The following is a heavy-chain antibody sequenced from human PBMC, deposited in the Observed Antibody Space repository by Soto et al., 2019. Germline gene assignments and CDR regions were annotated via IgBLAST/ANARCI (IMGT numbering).Heavy chain of an antibody. CDR3: ARRGNWGSDEFDY. CDR2: IYYSGST. CDR1: GGSMSSYY. V-gene: IGHV4-59*08. J-gene: IGHJ4*02. D-gene: IGHD7-27*01. Sequence: QVQLQESGPGLVKPSETLSLTCTVSGGSMSSYYWSWIRQPPGKGLEWIGYIYYSGSTNYNPSLKSRVTISIDTSKTQFSLKLSSVTAADTAVYYCARRGNWGSDEFDYWGQGTLVTVSS.